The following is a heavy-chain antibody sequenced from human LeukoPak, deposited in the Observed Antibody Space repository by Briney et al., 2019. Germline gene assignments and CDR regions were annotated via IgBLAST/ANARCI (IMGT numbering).Heavy chain of an antibody. CDR2: IDTSDSGT. J-gene: IGHJ4*02. CDR1: GFTFSSYA. D-gene: IGHD3-10*01. CDR3: ARDRSGTYF. Sequence: GGSLRLSCAASGFTFSSYAMSWVRQAPGKGLEWVSLIDTSDSGTYYADSVKGRFTISRDNSKNTLYRQMNSLRADDTAVYYCARDRSGTYFWGQGSLVTVSS. V-gene: IGHV3-23*01.